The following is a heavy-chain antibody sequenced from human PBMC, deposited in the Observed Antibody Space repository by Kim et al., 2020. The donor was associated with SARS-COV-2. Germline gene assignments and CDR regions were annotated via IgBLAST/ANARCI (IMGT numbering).Heavy chain of an antibody. CDR3: ARYKRKVVVAATLGATVYGMDV. D-gene: IGHD2-15*01. Sequence: SETLSLTCAVYGGSFSGYYWSWIRQPPGKGLEWIGEINHSGSTNYNPSLKSRVTISVDTSKNQFSLKLSSVTAADTAVYYCARYKRKVVVAATLGATVYGMDVWGQGTTVTVSS. J-gene: IGHJ6*02. V-gene: IGHV4-34*01. CDR2: INHSGST. CDR1: GGSFSGYY.